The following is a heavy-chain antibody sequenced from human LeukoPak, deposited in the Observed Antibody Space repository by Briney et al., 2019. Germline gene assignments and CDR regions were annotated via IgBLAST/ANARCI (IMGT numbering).Heavy chain of an antibody. J-gene: IGHJ3*02. Sequence: QPGGSLRLSCAAAGISISYDWMSWVRQAPGEGQELVSNIKQDGSEKYYVDSVKGRFTISRDNAKNSLYLQMNSLRAEDTAVYYCARDALMWELLNAAFDIWGQGTLVTVSS. CDR3: ARDALMWELLNAAFDI. V-gene: IGHV3-7*01. D-gene: IGHD1-26*01. CDR2: IKQDGSEK. CDR1: GISISYDW.